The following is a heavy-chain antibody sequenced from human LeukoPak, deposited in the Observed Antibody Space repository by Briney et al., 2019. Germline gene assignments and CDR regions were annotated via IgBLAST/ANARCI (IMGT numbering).Heavy chain of an antibody. CDR2: ITSTSNTI. J-gene: IGHJ3*01. Sequence: SGGSLRLSCAASGFIFSDYSMNWVRQAPGKGLEWISYITSTSNTIQYADSVRGRFTISRDNAKNSLSLQMNSLRDEDTAVYYRARDEAYAFDVWGQGTMVTVYS. V-gene: IGHV3-48*02. CDR3: ARDEAYAFDV. CDR1: GFIFSDYS.